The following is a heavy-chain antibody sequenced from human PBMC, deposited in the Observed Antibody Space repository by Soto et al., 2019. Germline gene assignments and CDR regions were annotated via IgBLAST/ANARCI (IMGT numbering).Heavy chain of an antibody. V-gene: IGHV3-33*01. CDR1: GFTFSSYG. CDR3: AREVGSGSLYYYYYYGMDV. J-gene: IGHJ6*02. D-gene: IGHD3-10*01. CDR2: IWYDGSNK. Sequence: GGSLRLSCAASGFTFSSYGMHWVRQAPGKGLEWVAVIWYDGSNKYYADSVKGRFTISRDNSKNTLYLQMNSLRAEDTAVYYCAREVGSGSLYYYYYYGMDVWGQGTTVTVSS.